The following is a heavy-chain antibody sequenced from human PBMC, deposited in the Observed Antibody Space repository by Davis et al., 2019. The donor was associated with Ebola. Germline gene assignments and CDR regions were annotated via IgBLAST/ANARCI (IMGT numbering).Heavy chain of an antibody. CDR1: GGSISSFSYY. D-gene: IGHD6-13*01. V-gene: IGHV4-39*01. Sequence: SETLSLTCSVSGGSISSFSYYWAWIRQPPGKGLEWIGSIFHRGRTYYNASLKSRVTVSVDTSKNLFSLNLRPVTAADTAVYFCARQIAAPGMDYGMDVWGQGTTVTVSS. CDR2: IFHRGRT. J-gene: IGHJ6*02. CDR3: ARQIAAPGMDYGMDV.